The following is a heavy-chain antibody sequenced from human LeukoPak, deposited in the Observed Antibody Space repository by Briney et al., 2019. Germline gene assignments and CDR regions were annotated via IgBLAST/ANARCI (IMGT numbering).Heavy chain of an antibody. J-gene: IGHJ4*02. CDR3: ARLGAGPTYYDFWSGYSSFYFDY. Sequence: KASETLSLTCTVSGVSTSSGNYYWGWIRQPPGKGLEWIGGISSSGNTYYNPSLKSRITISIDTSKNHFSLKLSSVSAADTAVYYCARLGAGPTYYDFWSGYSSFYFDYWGQGTLVTVSS. CDR2: ISSSGNT. D-gene: IGHD3-3*01. CDR1: GVSTSSGNYY. V-gene: IGHV4-39*02.